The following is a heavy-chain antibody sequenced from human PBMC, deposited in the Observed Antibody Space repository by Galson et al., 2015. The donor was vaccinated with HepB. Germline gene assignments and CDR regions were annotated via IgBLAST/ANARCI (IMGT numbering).Heavy chain of an antibody. V-gene: IGHV3-7*03. CDR2: INQDGSEK. J-gene: IGHJ4*02. D-gene: IGHD2-2*01. CDR1: GLTFSNFC. CDR3: ASTRTPALVAASDF. Sequence: SLRLSCAAYGLTFSNFCMSWVRQAPGKGLERVATINQDGSEKYYVDSVKGRFTISRDNAKNSLYLQMNSLRAEDTAVYYCASTRTPALVAASDFWGQGTLVTVSS.